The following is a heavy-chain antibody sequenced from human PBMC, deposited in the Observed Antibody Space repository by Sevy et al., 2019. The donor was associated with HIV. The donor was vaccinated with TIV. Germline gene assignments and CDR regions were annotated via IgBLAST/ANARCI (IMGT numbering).Heavy chain of an antibody. D-gene: IGHD3-3*01. V-gene: IGHV3-74*01. CDR3: ARGRVLRFFDWPTYGLDV. CDR1: GFTLSSHW. CDR2: INSHGTIT. J-gene: IGHJ6*02. Sequence: GGSLRLSCAASGFTLSSHWMFWVRQGPGKGLVWVSHINSHGTITNYADSVRGRFTISRDNAKNTVYLQMDSLRAEDTAFYYCARGRVLRFFDWPTYGLDVWGQGTTVTVSS.